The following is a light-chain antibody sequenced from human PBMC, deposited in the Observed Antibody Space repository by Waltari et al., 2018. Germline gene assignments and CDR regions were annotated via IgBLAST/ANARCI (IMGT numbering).Light chain of an antibody. CDR2: EFT. CDR1: SRDY. J-gene: IGLJ2*01. CDR3: SSYEGSYTFDVV. V-gene: IGLV2-11*01. Sequence: QSALTQARSVSGSPGQSVTISCTGSSRDYVSWYQHHPGKPPKLLFYEFTKRPSGVPERFSGSKSGNTASLTISGLQAEDEANYYCSSYEGSYTFDVVFGGGTKLTVL.